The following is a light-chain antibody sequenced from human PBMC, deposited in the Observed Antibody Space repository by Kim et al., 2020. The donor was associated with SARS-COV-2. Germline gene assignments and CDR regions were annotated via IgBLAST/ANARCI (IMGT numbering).Light chain of an antibody. CDR1: QGISCG. J-gene: IGKJ1*01. CDR2: EAS. V-gene: IGKV1-12*01. Sequence: ASVGDRVTITCRATQGISCGVAWYQQKPGKAAKRRIDEASSLQGGVPSRFSGSGSGTDFSLTISSLQPEDFATYYCQQTDSFPWTFGRGTKVDIK. CDR3: QQTDSFPWT.